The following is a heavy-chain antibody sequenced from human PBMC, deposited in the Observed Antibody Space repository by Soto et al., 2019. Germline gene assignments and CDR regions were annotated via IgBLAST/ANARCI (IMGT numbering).Heavy chain of an antibody. Sequence: ASVKVSCKASGGTFSSYAISWVRQAPGQGLEWMGGIIPIFGTANYAQKFQGRVTITADESTSTAYMELSSLRSEDTAVYYCARDRGAYCGGDCLGRGDAFDIWGQGTMVTVSS. J-gene: IGHJ3*02. V-gene: IGHV1-69*13. CDR2: IIPIFGTA. CDR3: ARDRGAYCGGDCLGRGDAFDI. CDR1: GGTFSSYA. D-gene: IGHD2-21*02.